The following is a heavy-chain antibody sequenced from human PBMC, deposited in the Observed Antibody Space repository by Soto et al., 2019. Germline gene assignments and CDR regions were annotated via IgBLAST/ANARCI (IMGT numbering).Heavy chain of an antibody. CDR1: GGSISSGGYY. Sequence: SETLSLTCTVSGGSISSGGYYWSWIRQHPGKGLEWIGYIYYSGSTYYNPSLKSRVTISVDTSKNQFSLKLSSVTAADTAVYYCARDTPYYYGSGSYHPGMDVWGQGTTVTVSS. CDR2: IYYSGST. J-gene: IGHJ6*02. V-gene: IGHV4-31*03. CDR3: ARDTPYYYGSGSYHPGMDV. D-gene: IGHD3-10*01.